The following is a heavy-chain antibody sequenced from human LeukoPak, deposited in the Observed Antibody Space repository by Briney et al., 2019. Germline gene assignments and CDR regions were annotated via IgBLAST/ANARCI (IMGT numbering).Heavy chain of an antibody. Sequence: SETLSLTCTVSGGSISSYYWSWIRQPPGKGLEWIGDNHYSGSTNYNPSLKSRVTISVDRSKNQFSLKLNSVTAADTAVYYCAGATNCYYRYVWGKGTTVTLSS. CDR3: AGATNCYYRYV. J-gene: IGHJ6*03. V-gene: IGHV4-59*12. CDR1: GGSISSYY. CDR2: NHYSGST.